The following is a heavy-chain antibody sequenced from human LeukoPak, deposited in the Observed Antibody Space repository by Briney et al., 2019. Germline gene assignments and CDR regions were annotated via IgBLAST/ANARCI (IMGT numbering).Heavy chain of an antibody. J-gene: IGHJ5*02. CDR3: ARDCSSTSCYPYGFDP. CDR1: GYSFTSYW. V-gene: IGHV5-51*01. CDR2: IYPGDSDT. D-gene: IGHD2-2*01. Sequence: GESLKISCKGSGYSFTSYWIGWVRQMPGKGLEWMGIIYPGDSDTRYSPSFQGQVTISADKSISTAHLQWSSLKASDTAMYYCARDCSSTSCYPYGFDPWGQGTLVTVSS.